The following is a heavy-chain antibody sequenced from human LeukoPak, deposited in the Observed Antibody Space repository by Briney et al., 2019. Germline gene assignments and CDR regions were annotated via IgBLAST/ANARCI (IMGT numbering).Heavy chain of an antibody. D-gene: IGHD2-15*01. V-gene: IGHV3-74*01. CDR2: INSDGSST. J-gene: IGHJ4*02. CDR1: GGSFSGYY. Sequence: PSETLSLTCAVYGGSFSGYYWSWVRQAPGKGLVWVSRINSDGSSTSYADSVKGRFTISRDNAKNTLYLQMNSLRAEDTAIYYCVSEPRGGYWGQGTLVTVSS. CDR3: VSEPRGGY.